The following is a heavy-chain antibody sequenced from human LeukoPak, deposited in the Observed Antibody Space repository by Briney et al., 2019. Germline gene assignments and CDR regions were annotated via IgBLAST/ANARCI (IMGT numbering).Heavy chain of an antibody. CDR1: GYTFTDDY. V-gene: IGHV1-2*06. Sequence: ASVQVSCKASGYTFTDDYMHWVRHAPGQGLESVGRINPNSGGTNYAQKFQGRVTMTRDTSISTAYMELSRLRSDDTAVYYCARAPTLFDYWGQGTLVTVSS. CDR2: INPNSGGT. J-gene: IGHJ4*02. CDR3: ARAPTLFDY.